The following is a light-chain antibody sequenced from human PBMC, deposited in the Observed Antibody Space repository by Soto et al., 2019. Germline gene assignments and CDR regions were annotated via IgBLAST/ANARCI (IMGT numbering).Light chain of an antibody. CDR2: EVS. CDR1: SSDVGGYNY. Sequence: QSALTQPPSASGSPGQSVTISCTGTSSDVGGYNYVSWYQQYPGKAPKLMVYEVSKRPSGVPDRFSGSKSGNTASLTVSGLQAEDEADYYCSSYEGSNNNVSGPGTKVTVL. V-gene: IGLV2-8*01. J-gene: IGLJ1*01. CDR3: SSYEGSNNNV.